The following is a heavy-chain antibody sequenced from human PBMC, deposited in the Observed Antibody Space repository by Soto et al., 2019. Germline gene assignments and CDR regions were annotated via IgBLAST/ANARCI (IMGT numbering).Heavy chain of an antibody. CDR3: ARVGGSSSWRASFDC. CDR1: GYTFTSYA. D-gene: IGHD6-13*01. J-gene: IGHJ4*02. V-gene: IGHV1-3*01. CDR2: INAGNGNT. Sequence: QVQLVQSGAEVKKPGASVKVSCKASGYTFTSYAMHWVRQAPGQRLEWMGWINAGNGNTKYSQKFQGRVTITRDTSAIIAYMELSSLRSEDTAVYYCARVGGSSSWRASFDCWGQGTLVTVST.